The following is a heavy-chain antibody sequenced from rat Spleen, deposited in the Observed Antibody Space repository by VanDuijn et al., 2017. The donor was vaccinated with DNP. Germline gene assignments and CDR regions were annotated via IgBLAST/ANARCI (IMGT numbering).Heavy chain of an antibody. CDR2: INSAGTT. CDR1: GYSITTIYR. V-gene: IGHV3-3*01. Sequence: EVQLQESGPGLVKPSQSLSLTCSVTGYSITTIYRWNWIRKFPGNKLEWMGYINSAGTTNYNPSLKSRISITRDTSKNQFFLQLNSVTTEDTATYYCARTTEGIVSWNWGQGVMVTVSS. D-gene: IGHD1-11*01. J-gene: IGHJ2*01. CDR3: ARTTEGIVSWN.